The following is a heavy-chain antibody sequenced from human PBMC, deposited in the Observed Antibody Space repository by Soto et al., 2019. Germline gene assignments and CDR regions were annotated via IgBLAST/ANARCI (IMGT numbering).Heavy chain of an antibody. D-gene: IGHD6-13*01. CDR1: GYSFTSYW. Sequence: ESLKISCKGSGYSFTSYWISWVRQMPGKGLEWMGRIDPSDSYTNYSPSFQGHVTISADKSISTAYLQWSSLKASDTAMYYCARHGVSYYYYYYGMDVWGQGTTVTVSS. V-gene: IGHV5-10-1*01. CDR2: IDPSDSYT. J-gene: IGHJ6*02. CDR3: ARHGVSYYYYYYGMDV.